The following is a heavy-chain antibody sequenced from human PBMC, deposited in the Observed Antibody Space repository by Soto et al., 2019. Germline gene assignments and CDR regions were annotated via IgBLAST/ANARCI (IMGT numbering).Heavy chain of an antibody. J-gene: IGHJ4*02. CDR1: GFTFNSHA. CDR3: TKGAWLDY. V-gene: IGHV3-23*01. Sequence: EVQLLESGGGLVQPGGSLRLSCAASGFTFNSHAMSWVRQAPGEGLEWVSVILGRDDTTYYADSVKGRFTISRDTFKNTLHLQMNSLRVEDTALYFCTKGAWLDYWGQGTLVTVSS. D-gene: IGHD5-12*01. CDR2: ILGRDDTT.